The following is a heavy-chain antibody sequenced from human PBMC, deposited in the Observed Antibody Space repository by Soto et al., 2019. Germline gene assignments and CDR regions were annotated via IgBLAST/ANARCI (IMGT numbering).Heavy chain of an antibody. CDR1: GYTFTSYA. CDR3: AREGRSGWYIY. D-gene: IGHD6-19*01. V-gene: IGHV1-3*01. CDR2: INAGNGNT. J-gene: IGHJ4*02. Sequence: ASVKVSCKASGYTFTSYAMHWVRQAPGQRLEWMGWINAGNGNTKYSQKFQGRVTITRDTSASTAYMELSSLRSEDSAVYYCAREGRSGWYIYWGQGTLVTVSS.